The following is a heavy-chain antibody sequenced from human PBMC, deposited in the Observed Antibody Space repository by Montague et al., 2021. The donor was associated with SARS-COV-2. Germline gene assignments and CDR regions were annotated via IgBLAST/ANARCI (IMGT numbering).Heavy chain of an antibody. Sequence: SETLSLTCIVSGSSVSSYYWSWIRQPPGKGLEWIGYIYDSGSTNYNPSLKSRVTISVDTSKNQFSLKLSSVTAADTAVYYCARENTVTTFGGPYYIDSWGQGTLVTGSA. CDR2: IYDSGST. J-gene: IGHJ4*02. CDR3: ARENTVTTFGGPYYIDS. D-gene: IGHD4-17*01. CDR1: GSSVSSYY. V-gene: IGHV4-59*02.